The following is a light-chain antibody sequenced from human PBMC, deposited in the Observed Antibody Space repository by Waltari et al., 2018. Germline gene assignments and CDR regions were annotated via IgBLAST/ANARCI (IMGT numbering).Light chain of an antibody. CDR1: SSDLGRYNY. CDR3: SSYMDTTTLEL. CDR2: DVT. V-gene: IGLV2-14*03. Sequence: QSALNQPASVFGAPGQSRTISCPATSSDLGRYNYVAWYQHHPGKAPKLIIYDVTNRPSGVSYRFSGSKSGNTASLTISGLQAEDEADYYCSSYMDTTTLELFGGGTSLTVL. J-gene: IGLJ2*01.